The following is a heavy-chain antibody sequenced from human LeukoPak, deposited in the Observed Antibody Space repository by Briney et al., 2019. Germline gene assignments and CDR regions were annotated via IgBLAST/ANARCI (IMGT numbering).Heavy chain of an antibody. CDR2: ISSSSSYI. D-gene: IGHD2/OR15-2a*01. J-gene: IGHJ4*02. Sequence: GGSLRLSCAASGFTFSSYSMNWVRQAPGKGLEWVSSISSSSSYIYYADSVKGRFTISRDNVKSSLYLQMNSLRAEDTAVYYCARDRNMRPNRLGPLDYWGQGTLVTVSS. V-gene: IGHV3-21*01. CDR1: GFTFSSYS. CDR3: ARDRNMRPNRLGPLDY.